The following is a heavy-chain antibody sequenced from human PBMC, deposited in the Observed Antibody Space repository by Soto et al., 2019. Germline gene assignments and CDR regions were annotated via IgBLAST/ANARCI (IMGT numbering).Heavy chain of an antibody. CDR1: GFTFSNYA. J-gene: IGHJ4*02. CDR3: ESTYTTIVGARPVDY. CDR2: IYSGGST. D-gene: IGHD1-26*01. Sequence: GGSLRLSCAASGFTFSNYAMNWVRQAPGKGLEWVSVIYSGGSTYYADSVKGRFTISRDNSKNTLYLQMNSLRAEDTAVYYCESTYTTIVGARPVDYWGQGTLVTVSS. V-gene: IGHV3-53*01.